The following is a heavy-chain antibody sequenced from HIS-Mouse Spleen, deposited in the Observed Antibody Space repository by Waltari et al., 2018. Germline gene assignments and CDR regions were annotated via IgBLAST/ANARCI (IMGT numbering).Heavy chain of an antibody. D-gene: IGHD1-26*01. J-gene: IGHJ4*02. CDR1: GFPFVGYG. Sequence: QVQLVESGGGGVQTGRSLRLSWPASGFPFVGYGMHWVRQAPGKGLEWVAVISYDGSNKYYADSVKGRFTISRDNSKNTLYLQMNSLRAEDTAVYYCAKIRVGATDYWGQGTLVTVSS. CDR3: AKIRVGATDY. CDR2: ISYDGSNK. V-gene: IGHV3-30*18.